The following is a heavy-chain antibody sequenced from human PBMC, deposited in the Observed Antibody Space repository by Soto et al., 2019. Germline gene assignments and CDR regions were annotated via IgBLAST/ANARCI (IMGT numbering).Heavy chain of an antibody. CDR2: LKSDNGGT. CDR1: GYTFTGHY. CDR3: ARDLCPLGSGTACPLYGLDI. J-gene: IGHJ6*02. D-gene: IGHD3-10*01. V-gene: IGHV1-2*02. Sequence: QVQLVQSGAEVKPPGASVKVSCKASGYTFTGHYMHWVRQVSGKRLEHLAWLKSDNGGTYYAPKFQGRVTFTRDTSTSTAYMELNGLQSDDTAVYFCARDLCPLGSGTACPLYGLDIWGQGTTVVVS.